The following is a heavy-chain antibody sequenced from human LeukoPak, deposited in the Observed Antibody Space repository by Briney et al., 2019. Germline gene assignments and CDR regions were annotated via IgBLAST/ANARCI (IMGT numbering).Heavy chain of an antibody. D-gene: IGHD6-6*01. J-gene: IGHJ4*02. Sequence: SETLSLTCTVSGGSISSYYWSWIRQPPGKGLEWIGYIYHSGSTYYNPSLKSRVTISVDRSKNQFSLKLSSVTAADTAVYYCARAAEPYISSDYWGQGTLVTVSS. V-gene: IGHV4-59*12. CDR2: IYHSGST. CDR1: GGSISSYY. CDR3: ARAAEPYISSDY.